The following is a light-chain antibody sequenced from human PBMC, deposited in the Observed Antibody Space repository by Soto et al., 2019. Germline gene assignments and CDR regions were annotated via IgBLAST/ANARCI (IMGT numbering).Light chain of an antibody. CDR3: QQYYSTPLT. CDR2: WAS. Sequence: ITITHSPASLSVSVGERVINNCNSSQSGFHSSNNRNYLAWFQQKPGQPPKLLIYWASTRESGVPDRFSGSGSGTDFTLTISSLQAEDVAVYYCQQYYSTPLTLGGGTKVDI. CDR1: QSGFHSSNNRNY. J-gene: IGKJ4*01. V-gene: IGKV4-1*01.